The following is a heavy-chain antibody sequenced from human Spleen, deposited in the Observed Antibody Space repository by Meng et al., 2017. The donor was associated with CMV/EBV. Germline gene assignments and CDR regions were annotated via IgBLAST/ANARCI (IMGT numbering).Heavy chain of an antibody. CDR3: ARSPGSAEDV. V-gene: IGHV3-48*04. Sequence: GESLKISCAASGFTFSNYNMNWVRQAPGKGLEWVSYISSSGSTIYYADSVKGRFTISRDNAKNSLFLQMTSLRADDTAVYYCARSPGSAEDVWGQGTTVTVSS. CDR1: GFTFSNYN. CDR2: ISSSGSTI. D-gene: IGHD1-26*01. J-gene: IGHJ6*02.